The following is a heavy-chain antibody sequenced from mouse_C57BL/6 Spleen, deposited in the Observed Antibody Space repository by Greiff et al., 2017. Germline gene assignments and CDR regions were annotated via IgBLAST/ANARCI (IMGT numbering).Heavy chain of an antibody. D-gene: IGHD2-5*01. Sequence: VQLQQSGAELVKPGASVKISCKASGYAFSSYWMNWVKQRPGKGLEWIGQIYPGDGDTNYNGKFKGKATLTADKSSSTAYMQLSSLTSEDSAVYFCARPYYSNPYYAMDYWGQGTSVTVSS. CDR1: GYAFSSYW. CDR2: IYPGDGDT. V-gene: IGHV1-80*01. J-gene: IGHJ4*01. CDR3: ARPYYSNPYYAMDY.